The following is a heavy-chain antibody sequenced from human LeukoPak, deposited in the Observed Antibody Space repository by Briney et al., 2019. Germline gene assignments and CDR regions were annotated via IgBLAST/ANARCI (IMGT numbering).Heavy chain of an antibody. J-gene: IGHJ4*02. Sequence: GGSLRLSCAASGFTFSSYSMNWVRQAPGKGLEWVSSISSSSSYIYYADSVKGRFTISRDNSKNTLYLQMNSLRAEDTAVYYCANGPTSSGHFYYFDYWGQGTQVTVSS. CDR2: ISSSSSYI. CDR1: GFTFSSYS. D-gene: IGHD3-22*01. CDR3: ANGPTSSGHFYYFDY. V-gene: IGHV3-21*01.